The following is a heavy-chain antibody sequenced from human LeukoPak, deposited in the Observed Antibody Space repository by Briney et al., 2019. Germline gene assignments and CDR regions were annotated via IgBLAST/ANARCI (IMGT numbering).Heavy chain of an antibody. J-gene: IGHJ4*02. CDR1: GYTFTSYY. V-gene: IGHV1-46*01. Sequence: ASVKVSCKASGYTFTSYYMHWVRQASGQGLEWMGIINPSGGSTSYAQKFQGRVTMTRDTSTSTVYMELSSLRSEDTAVYYCARAFIVRGVTRHFDYWGQGTLVTVSS. D-gene: IGHD3-10*01. CDR2: INPSGGST. CDR3: ARAFIVRGVTRHFDY.